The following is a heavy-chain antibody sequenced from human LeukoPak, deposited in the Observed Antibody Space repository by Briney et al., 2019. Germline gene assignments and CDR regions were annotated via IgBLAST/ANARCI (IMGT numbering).Heavy chain of an antibody. D-gene: IGHD2-2*01. J-gene: IGHJ4*02. Sequence: SETLSLTCTVSGGSISSYYWGWIRQPPGKGLEWIGSIYYSGSTYYNPSLKSRVTISVDTSKNQFSLKLSSVTAADTAVYYCASPRRSCSSTSCYVFDYWGQGTLVTVSS. V-gene: IGHV4-39*01. CDR1: GGSISSYY. CDR2: IYYSGST. CDR3: ASPRRSCSSTSCYVFDY.